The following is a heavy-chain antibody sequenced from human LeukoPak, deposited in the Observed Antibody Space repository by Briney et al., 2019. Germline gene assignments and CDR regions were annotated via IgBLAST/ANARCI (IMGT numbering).Heavy chain of an antibody. CDR3: ARDRIAAAGNYYYYGMDV. D-gene: IGHD6-13*01. V-gene: IGHV4-61*01. CDR2: VYYSGST. Sequence: SETLSLTCTVPGGSVSSDIYYWSWIRQPPGEGLEWIGYVYYSGSTNYNPSLKSRVTISVDTSKNQFSLKLTSVTAADTAVYYCARDRIAAAGNYYYYGMDVWGQGTTVTVAS. J-gene: IGHJ6*02. CDR1: GGSVSSDIYY.